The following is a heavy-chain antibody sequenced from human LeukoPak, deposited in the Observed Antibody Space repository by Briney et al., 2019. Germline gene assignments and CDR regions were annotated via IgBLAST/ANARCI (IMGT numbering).Heavy chain of an antibody. D-gene: IGHD1-26*01. CDR1: GFTFSDHY. V-gene: IGHV3-72*01. CDR2: SRNKANSYTT. CDR3: ARASRSGSYFFY. Sequence: GGSLRLSCAASGFTFSDHYMDWVRQTPGKGLEWVGRSRNKANSYTTEYAASVKGRFTISRDDSKNSLFLQMNSLKTDDTAVYYCARASRSGSYFFYWGQGTLVTVSS. J-gene: IGHJ4*02.